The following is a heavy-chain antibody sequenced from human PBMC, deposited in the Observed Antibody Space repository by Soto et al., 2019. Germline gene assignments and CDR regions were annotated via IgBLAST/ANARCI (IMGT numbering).Heavy chain of an antibody. CDR1: GFTFSSYA. V-gene: IGHV3-30-3*01. CDR3: ARGFGYSSGWDYFDY. Sequence: GGSLRLSCAASGFTFSSYAMHWVRQAPGKGLEWVAVISYDGSNKYYADSVKGRFTISRDNSKNTLYLQMNSLRAEDTAVYYCARGFGYSSGWDYFDYWGQGTLVTVSS. J-gene: IGHJ4*02. D-gene: IGHD6-19*01. CDR2: ISYDGSNK.